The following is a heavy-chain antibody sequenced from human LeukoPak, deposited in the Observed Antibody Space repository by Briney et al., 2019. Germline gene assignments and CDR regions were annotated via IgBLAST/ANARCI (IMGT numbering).Heavy chain of an antibody. J-gene: IGHJ4*02. CDR2: ITGGGSR. Sequence: PGESLRLSCAVSGFAFHIYAMTWVRQAPGKGLEWVSGITGGGSRDYADSVKGRFTISRDNPWNTLCLQMNSLRAEDTAVYYCAKEDQDWGYFDYWGQGTLVTVSS. D-gene: IGHD7-27*01. V-gene: IGHV3-23*01. CDR1: GFAFHIYA. CDR3: AKEDQDWGYFDY.